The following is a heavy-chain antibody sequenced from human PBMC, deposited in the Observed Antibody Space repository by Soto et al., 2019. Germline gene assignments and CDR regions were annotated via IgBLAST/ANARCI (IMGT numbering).Heavy chain of an antibody. J-gene: IGHJ6*02. CDR2: ISAYNGNT. V-gene: IGHV1-18*01. Sequence: QVQLVQSGAEVKKPGASVKVSCKASGYTFTSYGISWVRQAPGQGLEWMGWISAYNGNTNYAQKLQGRVNMTTDTSTSTAYMELRSLRSDDTAVYYCARRKATVTTWDYSYGMEVWGQGTTVTVSS. CDR1: GYTFTSYG. CDR3: ARRKATVTTWDYSYGMEV. D-gene: IGHD4-17*01.